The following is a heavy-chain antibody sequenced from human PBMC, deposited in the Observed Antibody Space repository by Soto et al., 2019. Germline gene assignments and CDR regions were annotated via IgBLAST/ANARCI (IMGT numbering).Heavy chain of an antibody. CDR3: CSSWYDLGFSPENYYYYGMDV. V-gene: IGHV3-23*01. J-gene: IGHJ6*02. D-gene: IGHD6-13*01. Sequence: GGSLRLSCAASGFTFSSYAMSWVRQAPGKGLEWVSAISGSGGSTYYADSVKGRFTISRDNSKNTLYLQMNSLRAEDTAVYYCCSSWYDLGFSPENYYYYGMDVWGQGTTVTVSS. CDR2: ISGSGGST. CDR1: GFTFSSYA.